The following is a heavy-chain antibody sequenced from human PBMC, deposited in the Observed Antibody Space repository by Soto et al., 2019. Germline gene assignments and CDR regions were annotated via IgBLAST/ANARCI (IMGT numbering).Heavy chain of an antibody. V-gene: IGHV6-1*01. Sequence: SQTLSLTCAIPGDSVSSNSAAWNWIRQSPSRGLEWLGRTYYRSKWYNENAVSVKSRITINPDTSKNQFSLQLNSVTPEDTAVYYCTTGYTQLWPGFGIWGQGTMVTVSS. CDR1: GDSVSSNSAA. CDR3: TTGYTQLWPGFGI. D-gene: IGHD5-18*01. CDR2: TYYRSKWYN. J-gene: IGHJ3*02.